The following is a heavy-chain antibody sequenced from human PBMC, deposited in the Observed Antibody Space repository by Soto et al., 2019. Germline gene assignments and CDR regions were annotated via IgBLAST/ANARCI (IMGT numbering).Heavy chain of an antibody. J-gene: IGHJ5*02. V-gene: IGHV4-4*07. CDR1: GGSISSYY. CDR3: ARGSWPGIAAAGTDNWFDP. CDR2: IYTSGST. D-gene: IGHD6-13*01. Sequence: SETLSLTCTVSGGSISSYYWSWIRQPAGKGLEWIGRIYTSGSTNYNPSLKSRVTMSVDTSKNQFSLKLSSVTAADTAVYYCARGSWPGIAAAGTDNWFDPWGQGTLVTVSS.